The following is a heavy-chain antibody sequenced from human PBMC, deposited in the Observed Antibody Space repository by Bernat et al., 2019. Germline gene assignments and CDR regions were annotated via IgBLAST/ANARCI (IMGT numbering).Heavy chain of an antibody. CDR1: GFTFTNAW. V-gene: IGHV3-15*01. CDR3: ARDRHGDPPLYYFDY. J-gene: IGHJ4*02. CDR2: IKSKTDGGTT. Sequence: EVQLVESGGGLVKPGGSLRLSCAASGFTFTNAWMSWVRQAPGKGLEWLGRIKSKTDGGTTDYAAPVKGRFTISRDDSKNTLYLQMNSLRAEDTAVYYCARDRHGDPPLYYFDYWGQGTLVTVSS.